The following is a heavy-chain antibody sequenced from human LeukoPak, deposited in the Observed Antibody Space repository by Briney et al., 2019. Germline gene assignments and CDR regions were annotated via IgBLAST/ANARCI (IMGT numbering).Heavy chain of an antibody. D-gene: IGHD3-10*01. J-gene: IGHJ5*02. V-gene: IGHV3-23*01. Sequence: PGGSLRLSCAASGFTFSSYAMSWVRQAPGKGLEWVSAVSGSGATTYYADSVKGRFTIFRDNSKNTLYLQMNSLRAEDTAVYYCAKVYGSGSYSSEPNWFDPWGQGTLVIVSS. CDR1: GFTFSSYA. CDR3: AKVYGSGSYSSEPNWFDP. CDR2: VSGSGATT.